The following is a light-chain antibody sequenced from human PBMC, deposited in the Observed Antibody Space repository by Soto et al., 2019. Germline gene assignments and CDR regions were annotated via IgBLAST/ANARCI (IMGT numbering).Light chain of an antibody. CDR3: QSYDSSNPVV. J-gene: IGLJ2*01. CDR1: SGSIASSY. CDR2: EDN. V-gene: IGLV6-57*01. Sequence: MLTQPPSVSESPGKTVTISCTRSSGSIASSYVQWYQQRPGSSPTTVIYEDNQRPSGVPDRFSGSIDSSSNSASLTISELKIEDEADYYCQSYDSSNPVVFGGGTKLTVL.